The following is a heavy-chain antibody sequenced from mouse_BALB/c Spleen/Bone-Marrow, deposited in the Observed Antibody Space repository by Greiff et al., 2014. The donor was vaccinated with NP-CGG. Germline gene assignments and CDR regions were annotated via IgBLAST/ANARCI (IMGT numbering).Heavy chain of an antibody. V-gene: IGHV1-4*01. CDR2: INPNTDYT. CDR3: ARGLRDWYFDV. D-gene: IGHD2-4*01. CDR1: GYTFTTYW. Sequence: VQGVESGPELATPGASVKMSCKASGYTFTTYWMHWIKQRPGQGLEWIGSINPNTDYTDYNQKFKDKATLTADKSSITAYVQLSSLTSEDSAVYYCARGLRDWYFDVWGAGTTVTVSS. J-gene: IGHJ1*01.